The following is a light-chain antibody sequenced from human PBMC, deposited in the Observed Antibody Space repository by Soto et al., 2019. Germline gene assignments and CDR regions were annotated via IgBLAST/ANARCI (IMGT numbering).Light chain of an antibody. CDR3: QQSFRTPFT. J-gene: IGKJ3*01. CDR1: QSISSS. CDR2: AES. Sequence: DIQRTQSPSSLSASVGSRVNITCRPRQSISSSLNWYQQNPGKAPKLLFYAESRLQSGVPSRFSGTGSGTDFTLTISSLQPEDFATYYCQQSFRTPFTFGPGNKLDIK. V-gene: IGKV1-39*01.